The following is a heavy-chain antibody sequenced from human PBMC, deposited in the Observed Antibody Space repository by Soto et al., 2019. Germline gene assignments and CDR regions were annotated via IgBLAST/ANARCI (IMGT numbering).Heavy chain of an antibody. Sequence: QVQLVQSGAEVKKPGSSVKVSCKASGGTFSSYAISWVRQAPGQGLEWMGGIIPIFGTANYAQKFQGRVTITADESTSTAYMALGSLRSEDTAVYYCARVRVNYDILTGYHSYYGMDVWGQGTTVTVSS. V-gene: IGHV1-69*01. CDR2: IIPIFGTA. D-gene: IGHD3-9*01. CDR3: ARVRVNYDILTGYHSYYGMDV. J-gene: IGHJ6*02. CDR1: GGTFSSYA.